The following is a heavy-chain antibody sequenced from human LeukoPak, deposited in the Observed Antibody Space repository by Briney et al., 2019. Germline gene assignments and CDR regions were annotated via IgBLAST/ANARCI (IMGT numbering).Heavy chain of an antibody. D-gene: IGHD1-26*01. CDR2: INAYNDNT. CDR3: ARTTNSYYYYYYIDV. Sequence: ASVNVSCKASGYTFNSAGISWVRQAPGQGLEWMGWINAYNDNTKYAEKLQGRVTMTTDTSTSTAYMELRSLRSDDTAVYYCARTTNSYYYYYYIDVWGKGTTVTVSS. J-gene: IGHJ6*03. CDR1: GYTFNSAG. V-gene: IGHV1-18*01.